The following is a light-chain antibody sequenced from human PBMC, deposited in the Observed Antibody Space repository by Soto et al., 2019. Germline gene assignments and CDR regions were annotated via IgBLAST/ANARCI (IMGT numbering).Light chain of an antibody. Sequence: QSVLSHPASVSWSPGHSITISCTGTSSDVGGYNYVSWYQLHPGKAPKLIIYEVSHRPSGASNHFSGYKSGNTASLTISGLQAEDEDDYYCSSYTSTSTTCVFGTGTKV. CDR3: SSYTSTSTTCV. V-gene: IGLV2-14*01. CDR2: EVS. J-gene: IGLJ1*01. CDR1: SSDVGGYNY.